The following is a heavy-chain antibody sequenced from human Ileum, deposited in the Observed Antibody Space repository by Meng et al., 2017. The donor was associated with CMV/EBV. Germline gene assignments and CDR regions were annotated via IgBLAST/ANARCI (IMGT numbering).Heavy chain of an antibody. V-gene: IGHV3-23*01. CDR1: GFTFSSYA. J-gene: IGHJ4*02. Sequence: GESLKISCAASGFTFSSYAMTWVRRAPGKGLEWVSTLSGSTGTTYYADSVKGRFTISRDNSKNTLYLQMNSLRAEDTAIYYCAKRGEGCRSVTCRGLVDCWGQGTLVTVSS. CDR3: AKRGEGCRSVTCRGLVDC. D-gene: IGHD2-2*01. CDR2: LSGSTGTT.